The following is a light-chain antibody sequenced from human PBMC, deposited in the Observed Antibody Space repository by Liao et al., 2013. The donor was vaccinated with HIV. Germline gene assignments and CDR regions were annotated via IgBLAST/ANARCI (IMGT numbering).Light chain of an antibody. CDR2: YDT. CDR3: QAWDSSTVV. V-gene: IGLV3-21*01. Sequence: SYVLTQPPSVSVAPGKTARITCGGDNIGDKAVHWYQQKPGQAPTLVIYYDTNRPSGIPERFSGSNSGNTATLTISGTQAMDEADYYCQAWDSSTVVFGGGTKLTVL. J-gene: IGLJ3*02. CDR1: NIGDKA.